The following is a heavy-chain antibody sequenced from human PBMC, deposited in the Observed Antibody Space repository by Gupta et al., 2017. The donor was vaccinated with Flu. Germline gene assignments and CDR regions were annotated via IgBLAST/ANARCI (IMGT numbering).Heavy chain of an antibody. J-gene: IGHJ5*02. CDR3: ARATRRWFDP. V-gene: IGHV4-39*01. CDR2: IYYSGST. Sequence: LQLQESGPGLVKPSETLSLTCTVSGGPFSSSSYYWRWIRQPPGKGLEWIGSIYYSGSTYYNPSLKSRVTISVGTSKNQFSLKLSSVTAADTAVYYCARATRRWFDPWGQGTLVTVSS. D-gene: IGHD1-1*01. CDR1: GGPFSSSSYY.